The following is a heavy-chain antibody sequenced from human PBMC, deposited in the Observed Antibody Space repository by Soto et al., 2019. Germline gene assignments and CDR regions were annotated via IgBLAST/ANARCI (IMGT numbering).Heavy chain of an antibody. J-gene: IGHJ4*02. Sequence: ASVKVSCKASGYTFTSYAMHWVRQAPGQRLEWMGWINAGNGNTKYSQKFQGRVTITRDASASTAYMELSSLRSEDTAVYYCARVPHCVGHCLPSLSDYSGQETLVTVSS. CDR1: GYTFTSYA. CDR3: ARVPHCVGHCLPSLSDY. V-gene: IGHV1-3*01. CDR2: INAGNGNT. D-gene: IGHD2-21*02.